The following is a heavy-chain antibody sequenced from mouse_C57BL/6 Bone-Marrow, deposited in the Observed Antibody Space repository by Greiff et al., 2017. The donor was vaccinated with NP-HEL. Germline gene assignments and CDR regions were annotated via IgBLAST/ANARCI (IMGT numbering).Heavy chain of an antibody. Sequence: VQLQQSGPELVKPGASVKISCKASGYSFTGYYMNWVKQSPEKSLEWIGEINPSTGGTTYIQKFKAKATLTVDKSSSTAYMQLKSLTSEDSAVYYCARSQGITTVVAPYYFDYWGQGTTLTVSS. CDR2: INPSTGGT. V-gene: IGHV1-42*01. CDR3: ARSQGITTVVAPYYFDY. J-gene: IGHJ2*01. D-gene: IGHD1-1*01. CDR1: GYSFTGYY.